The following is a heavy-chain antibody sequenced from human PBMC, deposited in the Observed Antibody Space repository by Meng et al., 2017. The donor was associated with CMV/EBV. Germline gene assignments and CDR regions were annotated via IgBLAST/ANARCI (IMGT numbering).Heavy chain of an antibody. V-gene: IGHV4-61*02. CDR3: AREVVVITPYNWFDP. CDR1: GGSISSGSYY. J-gene: IGHJ5*02. D-gene: IGHD3-22*01. CDR2: IYTSGST. Sequence: QVPLQESRPGLVKHSQHLSLTCTVSGGSISSGSYYWSWIRQPAGKGLEWIGRIYTSGSTNYNPSLKSRVTISVDTSKNQFSLKLSSVTAADTAVYYCAREVVVITPYNWFDPWGQGTLVTVSS.